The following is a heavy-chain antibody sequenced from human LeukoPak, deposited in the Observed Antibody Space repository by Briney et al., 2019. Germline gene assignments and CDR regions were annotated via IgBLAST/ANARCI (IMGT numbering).Heavy chain of an antibody. CDR2: ISAYNGNT. D-gene: IGHD3-10*01. Sequence: ASVKVSCKASGGTFSNYAISWVRQAPGQGLEWMGWISAYNGNTNYAQKLQGRVTMTTDTSTSTAYMELRSLRSDDTAVYYCARVGFGELSYPTRHWGQGTLVTVSS. V-gene: IGHV1-18*01. CDR1: GGTFSNYA. J-gene: IGHJ4*02. CDR3: ARVGFGELSYPTRH.